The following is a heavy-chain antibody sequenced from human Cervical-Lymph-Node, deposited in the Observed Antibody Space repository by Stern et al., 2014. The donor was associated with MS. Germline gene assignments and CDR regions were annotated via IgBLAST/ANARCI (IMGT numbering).Heavy chain of an antibody. CDR2: IRNKVNNYAT. CDR1: GFTFSGSA. CDR3: SRHARGDDTSGYSDY. Sequence: EVQLVESGGGLVQPGGSLKLSCAASGFTFSGSAMHWVRQAPGKGLEWVGRIRNKVNNYATVYAASVKGRFTISRDDSKNTAYLQMNSLTIEDTAVYYCSRHARGDDTSGYSDYWGQGTLVTVSS. J-gene: IGHJ4*02. D-gene: IGHD3-22*01. V-gene: IGHV3-73*01.